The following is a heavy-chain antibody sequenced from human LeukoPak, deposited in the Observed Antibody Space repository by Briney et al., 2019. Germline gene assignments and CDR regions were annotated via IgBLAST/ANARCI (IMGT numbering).Heavy chain of an antibody. J-gene: IGHJ6*03. CDR3: ARDPGVTSYYMDV. D-gene: IGHD2-21*02. Sequence: GASVKVSCKASHYTFTSYGISWVRQAPRQGLEWVGWISPYSRNTNSAQKLQGRVTMTTDTSTSTAYMELRSLRSDDTAVYYCARDPGVTSYYMDVWGKGTTVTVSS. V-gene: IGHV1-18*01. CDR2: ISPYSRNT. CDR1: HYTFTSYG.